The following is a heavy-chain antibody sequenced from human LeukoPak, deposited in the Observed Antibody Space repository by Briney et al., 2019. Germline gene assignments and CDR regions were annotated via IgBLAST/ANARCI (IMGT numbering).Heavy chain of an antibody. V-gene: IGHV3-64D*06. CDR2: ISSNGDNT. Sequence: GGSLRLSCSVSGFTFSTYVIHWVRQAPGKGLEYVSAISSNGDNTYYADSVKGRFTISRDNSKNTLYLQMSSLRADDTAVYYCVRGTGYWGQGTLVTVFS. J-gene: IGHJ4*02. CDR1: GFTFSTYV. CDR3: VRGTGY.